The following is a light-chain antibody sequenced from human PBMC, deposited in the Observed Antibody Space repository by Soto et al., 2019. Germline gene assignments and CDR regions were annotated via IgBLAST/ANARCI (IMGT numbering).Light chain of an antibody. V-gene: IGKV3-15*01. J-gene: IGKJ2*01. CDR2: GAS. Sequence: EVMLTQSPATLSLSPGERATLSCRASQSVNVNLAWHQQKPGQAPRLLIYGASTRAAGVPARFTGSGSGTEFTLTISSLQSDDFAVYSCQQYNHWPPYTFGQGTKLEIK. CDR1: QSVNVN. CDR3: QQYNHWPPYT.